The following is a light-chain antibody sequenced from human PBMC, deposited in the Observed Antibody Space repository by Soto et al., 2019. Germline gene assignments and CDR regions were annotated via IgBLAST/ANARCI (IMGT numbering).Light chain of an antibody. CDR2: GVS. V-gene: IGKV3-20*01. CDR1: QSVDSTF. Sequence: ESVLTQSPGSLSLSTGERATLSCRASQSVDSTFFAWYQKKPRQAPRLPMYGVSKRATGIPERFSGSGSGTDFTLTISKLEPGDFAVYYCQQYISSVRVGHGTRVYIK. CDR3: QQYISSVR. J-gene: IGKJ1*01.